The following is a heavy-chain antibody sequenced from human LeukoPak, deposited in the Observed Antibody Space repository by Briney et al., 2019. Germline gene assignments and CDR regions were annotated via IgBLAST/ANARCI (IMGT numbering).Heavy chain of an antibody. CDR3: AKDIAYYDSSGYTFDY. J-gene: IGHJ4*02. CDR1: GFTFDDYA. CDR2: ISWNSGSI. V-gene: IGHV3-9*01. Sequence: GRSLRLSCAASGFTFDDYAMPWVRQAPGKGLEWVSGISWNSGSIGYADSVKGRFTISRDNAKNSLYLQMNSLRAEDTALYYCAKDIAYYDSSGYTFDYWGQGTLVTVSS. D-gene: IGHD3-22*01.